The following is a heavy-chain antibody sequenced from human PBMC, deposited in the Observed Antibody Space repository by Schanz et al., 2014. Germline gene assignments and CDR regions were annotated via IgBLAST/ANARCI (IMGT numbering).Heavy chain of an antibody. Sequence: LVESGGGVVQPGRSLRLSCAASGFTFSSYGMHWVRQVPGKGLEWVAVGCYDGSKKYYADSVKGRFPTSRDNSKNTMYLQMNSLRAEDTAVYYCVKDLQRELLRDDHYYGMDVWGQGTTVTVSS. D-gene: IGHD1-26*01. CDR1: GFTFSSYG. CDR2: GCYDGSKK. V-gene: IGHV3-33*06. J-gene: IGHJ6*02. CDR3: VKDLQRELLRDDHYYGMDV.